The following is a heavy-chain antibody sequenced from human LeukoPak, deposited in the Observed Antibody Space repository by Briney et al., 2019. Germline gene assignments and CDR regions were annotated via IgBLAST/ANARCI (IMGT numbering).Heavy chain of an antibody. CDR2: IHHSGST. J-gene: IGHJ3*02. V-gene: IGHV4-38-2*02. CDR1: GYSISSVYY. D-gene: IGHD1-26*01. Sequence: PSETLSLTCSVYGYSISSVYYWGWSRQPPGKGLESIGSIHHSGSTYYNPSLKSRVTISVDTSKNHFSMQLSSVTADDTAIYCFARVSPQWELDAFDIWGQGTMVTVSS. CDR3: ARVSPQWELDAFDI.